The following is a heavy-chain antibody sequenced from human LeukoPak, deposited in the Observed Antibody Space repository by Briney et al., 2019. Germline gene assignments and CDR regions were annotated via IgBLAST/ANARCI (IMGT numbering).Heavy chain of an antibody. CDR1: GGSISSGDYY. CDR3: ARDRISVPAAISSWFDP. D-gene: IGHD2-2*02. J-gene: IGHJ5*02. V-gene: IGHV4-30-4*08. Sequence: SQTLPLTCTVSGGSISSGDYYWSWIRQPPGKGLEWIGYIYYSGSTYYNPSLKSRVTISVDTSKNQFSLKLSSVTAADTAVYYCARDRISVPAAISSWFDPWGQGTLVTVSS. CDR2: IYYSGST.